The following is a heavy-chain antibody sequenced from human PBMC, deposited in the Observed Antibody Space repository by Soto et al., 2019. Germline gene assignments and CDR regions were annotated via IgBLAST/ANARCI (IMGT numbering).Heavy chain of an antibody. Sequence: QVQLQESGPGLVKPSETLSLTCTVSGGSISSYYWSWIRQPPGKGLEWIGYIYYSGSTNYNPSLNTRVTISVDTSNNQFSLKLSSVTAADTAVYYCSVDTGSYLLHYWGQGTLVTVSS. CDR1: GGSISSYY. CDR3: SVDTGSYLLHY. J-gene: IGHJ4*02. CDR2: IYYSGST. D-gene: IGHD1-26*01. V-gene: IGHV4-59*01.